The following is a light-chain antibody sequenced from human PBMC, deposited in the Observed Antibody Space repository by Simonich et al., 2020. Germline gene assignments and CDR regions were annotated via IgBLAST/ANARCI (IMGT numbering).Light chain of an antibody. Sequence: EIVLTQSPATLSLYPGERATLSCRASQSVSSSIAWYQQNPGQAPRLLIYDASNRATSIPARFSVSGSGTDFTLTLSSLEPEDFAVYYCQQRSNWPLTFGGGTKVEIK. J-gene: IGKJ4*01. CDR2: DAS. V-gene: IGKV3-11*01. CDR3: QQRSNWPLT. CDR1: QSVSSS.